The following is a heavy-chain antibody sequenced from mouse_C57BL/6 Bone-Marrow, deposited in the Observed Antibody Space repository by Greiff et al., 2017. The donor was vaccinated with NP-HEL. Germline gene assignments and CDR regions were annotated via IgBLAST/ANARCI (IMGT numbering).Heavy chain of an antibody. Sequence: VKLVESGAELARPGASVKLSCKASGYTFTSYGISWVKQRTGQGLEWIGEIYPRSGNTYYNEKFKGKATLTADKSSSTAYMELRSLTSEDSAVYFGGRLITTVVDWYFDVWGTGTTVTVSS. CDR2: IYPRSGNT. V-gene: IGHV1-81*01. J-gene: IGHJ1*03. CDR1: GYTFTSYG. CDR3: GRLITTVVDWYFDV. D-gene: IGHD1-1*01.